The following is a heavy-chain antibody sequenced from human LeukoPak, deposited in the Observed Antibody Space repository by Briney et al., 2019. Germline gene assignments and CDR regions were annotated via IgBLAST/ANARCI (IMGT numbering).Heavy chain of an antibody. CDR2: IWYDGSNK. J-gene: IGHJ5*02. Sequence: GGSLRLSCAASGFTFSSYGMHWVRQAPGKGLEWVAVIWYDGSNKYYADSVKGRFTISRDNSKNTLYLQMNSLRAEDTAVYYCARGVGSSWPGWFDPWGQGTLVTVSS. CDR1: GFTFSSYG. CDR3: ARGVGSSWPGWFDP. V-gene: IGHV3-33*01. D-gene: IGHD6-13*01.